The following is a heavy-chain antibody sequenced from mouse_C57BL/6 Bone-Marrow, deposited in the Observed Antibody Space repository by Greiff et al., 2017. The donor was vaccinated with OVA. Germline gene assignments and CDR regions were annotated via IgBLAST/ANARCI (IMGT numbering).Heavy chain of an antibody. J-gene: IGHJ2*01. CDR1: GFNIKDDY. V-gene: IGHV14-4*01. CDR3: TTWGRGVDY. D-gene: IGHD3-3*01. Sequence: VQLQQSGAELVRPGASVKLSCTASGFNIKDDYMHWVKQRPEQGLEWIGWIDPENGDTEYASKFQGKATITADTSSNTAYLQLSSLTSEDTAVYYCTTWGRGVDYWGQGTTLTVSS. CDR2: IDPENGDT.